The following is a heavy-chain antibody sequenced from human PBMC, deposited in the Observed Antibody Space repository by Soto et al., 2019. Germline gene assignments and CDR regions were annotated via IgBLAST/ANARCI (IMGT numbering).Heavy chain of an antibody. V-gene: IGHV5-51*01. Sequence: PGESLKISCKASGYNFVEYWIGWVRQMPGKGLELMGSVYHNDSDVKYSPSFQGQVTVSADKSINTAYLHWSSLKPSDSATYYCGAGSFDHWGQGTPVTVSS. CDR3: GAGSFDH. J-gene: IGHJ4*02. D-gene: IGHD6-25*01. CDR2: VYHNDSDV. CDR1: GYNFVEYW.